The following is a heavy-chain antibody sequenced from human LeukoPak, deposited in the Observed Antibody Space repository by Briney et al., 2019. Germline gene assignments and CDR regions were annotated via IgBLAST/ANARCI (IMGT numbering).Heavy chain of an antibody. Sequence: PGGSLRLSCAASGFSFSNYGMPWVRQAPGKGLEWVAVIWYDGSYKYYADSVKGRFTISRDNSKNELYLQMNGLRAEDKAVYYCARDGDSNSPTPYYLEYWGQGTLVTVSS. V-gene: IGHV3-33*01. CDR1: GFSFSNYG. D-gene: IGHD3-16*01. CDR3: ARDGDSNSPTPYYLEY. J-gene: IGHJ4*02. CDR2: IWYDGSYK.